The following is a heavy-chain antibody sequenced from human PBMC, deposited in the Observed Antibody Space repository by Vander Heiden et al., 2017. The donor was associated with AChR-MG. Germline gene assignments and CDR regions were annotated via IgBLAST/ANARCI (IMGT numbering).Heavy chain of an antibody. CDR2: ISGSGGST. CDR1: GFPFSSYA. J-gene: IGHJ6*02. V-gene: IGHV3-23*01. Sequence: EVQLLESGGGLVQPGGSLRLSCAASGFPFSSYAMSWVRQAPGKGLEWVSAISGSGGSTYYADSVKGRFTISRDNSKNTLYLQMNSLRAEDTAVYYCAKRYCSSTSCYTLLYYYYGMDVWGQGTTVTVSS. CDR3: AKRYCSSTSCYTLLYYYYGMDV. D-gene: IGHD2-2*02.